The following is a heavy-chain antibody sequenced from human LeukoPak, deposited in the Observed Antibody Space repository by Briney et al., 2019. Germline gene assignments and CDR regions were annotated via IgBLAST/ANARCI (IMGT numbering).Heavy chain of an antibody. J-gene: IGHJ4*02. CDR3: ARGPAVAGTYYFDY. D-gene: IGHD6-19*01. V-gene: IGHV3-21*01. CDR1: GFTFSSYA. Sequence: PGGSLRLSCAASGFTFSSYAMSWVRQAPGKGLEWVSSISSSSSYIYYADSVKGRFTISRDNAKNSLYLQMNSLRAEDTAVYYCARGPAVAGTYYFDYWGQGTLVTVSS. CDR2: ISSSSSYI.